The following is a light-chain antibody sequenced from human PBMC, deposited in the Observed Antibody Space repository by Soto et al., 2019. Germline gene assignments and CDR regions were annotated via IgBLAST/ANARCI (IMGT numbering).Light chain of an antibody. V-gene: IGKV1-5*01. Sequence: DIQMTQSPSTLSASVGGRVTITCRASQSISTWLAWYQQKPGKAPKLLIYDASSLQSGVPSRFSGHGSGTDFTLTISSLQPDDFATYYCQQYNSYTTVGQGTKVDSK. CDR3: QQYNSYTT. J-gene: IGKJ2*01. CDR2: DAS. CDR1: QSISTW.